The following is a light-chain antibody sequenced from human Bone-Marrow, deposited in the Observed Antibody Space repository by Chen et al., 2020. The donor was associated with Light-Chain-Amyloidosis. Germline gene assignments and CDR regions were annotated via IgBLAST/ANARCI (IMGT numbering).Light chain of an antibody. V-gene: IGKV3-15*01. CDR3: QQYNNWPLT. CDR1: QSIRGN. Sequence: VMTQSPVALSVSPGDTATLSCRSSQSIRGNLAWYQQRPGQAPRLLIYGASARATCIPARFSVSGFETDFTLTISTIQSEDFAVYYCQQYNNWPLTFGQGTRVDIK. CDR2: GAS. J-gene: IGKJ1*01.